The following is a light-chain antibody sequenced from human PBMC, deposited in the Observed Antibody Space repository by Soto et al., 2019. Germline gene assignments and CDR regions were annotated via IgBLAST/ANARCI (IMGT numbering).Light chain of an antibody. CDR1: QSLNSL. CDR2: DAS. CDR3: HQYNSYSSWT. Sequence: DIQMTQSPSTLSASVGDRVTITCRASQSLNSLLAWYQQKPGRAPKLLIYDASTLESGVPSRFSGSGSGTEFTLTISSLQTDDFATYYCHQYNSYSSWTFGQGTKVDI. V-gene: IGKV1-5*01. J-gene: IGKJ1*01.